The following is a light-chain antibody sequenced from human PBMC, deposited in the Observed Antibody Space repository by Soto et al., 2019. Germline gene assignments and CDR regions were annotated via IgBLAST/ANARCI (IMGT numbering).Light chain of an antibody. CDR1: QGISNY. Sequence: DIQMTQSPSSLSASVGDRVTITCRASQGISNYLAWYQQRPGKVPKLLIYAASTLQSGVPSRFSGSESGTDFTLTISGLQSEEVSTYYCQKYDSVPLTFGPGTKVDIK. V-gene: IGKV1-27*01. J-gene: IGKJ3*01. CDR3: QKYDSVPLT. CDR2: AAS.